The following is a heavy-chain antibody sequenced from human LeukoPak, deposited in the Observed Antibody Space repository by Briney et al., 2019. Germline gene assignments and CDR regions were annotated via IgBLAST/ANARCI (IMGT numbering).Heavy chain of an antibody. J-gene: IGHJ5*02. D-gene: IGHD2-2*02. CDR1: GYTFTGYY. V-gene: IGHV1-2*02. Sequence: GASVKVSCKASGYTFTGYYMHWVRQAPGQGLEWMGWINPNSGGTNYAQKFQGRVTMTRDTSISTAYMELSRLRSDDTAVYYCARDYGCSSTSCYTAGWFDPWGQGTLVTVSS. CDR2: INPNSGGT. CDR3: ARDYGCSSTSCYTAGWFDP.